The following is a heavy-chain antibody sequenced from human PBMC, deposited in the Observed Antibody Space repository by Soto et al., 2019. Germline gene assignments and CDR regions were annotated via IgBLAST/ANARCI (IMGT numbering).Heavy chain of an antibody. Sequence: QVQLVDSGGGVVQPGRSLRLSCAASGLNFSSDGMHWVRQAPGTGLEWVALIWYDGSNKYYADSVEGRFTISRDNPKNTLYLQMNSLRAEDTAVYYCARWASSSVVGAAGFWGRGTLVTVSS. CDR3: ARWASSSVVGAAGF. CDR1: GLNFSSDG. V-gene: IGHV3-33*01. D-gene: IGHD6-6*01. J-gene: IGHJ4*02. CDR2: IWYDGSNK.